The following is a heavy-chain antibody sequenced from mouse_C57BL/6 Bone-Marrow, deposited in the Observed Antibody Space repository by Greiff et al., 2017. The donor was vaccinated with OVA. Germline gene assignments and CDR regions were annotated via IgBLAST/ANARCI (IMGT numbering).Heavy chain of an antibody. CDR2: IYPRSGNT. J-gene: IGHJ3*01. Sequence: VQVVESGAELARPGASVKLSCKASGYTFTSYGISWVKQRTGQGLEWIGEIYPRSGNTYYNEKFKGKATLTADKSSSTAYMELRSLTSEDSAVYFCARRLGQAYWGQGTLVTVSA. D-gene: IGHD3-3*01. CDR3: ARRLGQAY. V-gene: IGHV1-81*01. CDR1: GYTFTSYG.